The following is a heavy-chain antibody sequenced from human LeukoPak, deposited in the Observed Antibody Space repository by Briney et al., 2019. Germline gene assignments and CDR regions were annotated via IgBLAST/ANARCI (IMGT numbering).Heavy chain of an antibody. J-gene: IGHJ4*02. CDR3: AKDFRIGYSAHFDY. Sequence: GGSLRLSCVGSGFTFRNHAMSWVRQAPEKGLEFVSGIYENGGTTYYADSVKGRFSISRDNSKNTLYLQMDSLRGEDTAVYYCAKDFRIGYSAHFDYWGQGALVTVSS. V-gene: IGHV3-23*01. D-gene: IGHD2-21*01. CDR2: IYENGGTT. CDR1: GFTFRNHA.